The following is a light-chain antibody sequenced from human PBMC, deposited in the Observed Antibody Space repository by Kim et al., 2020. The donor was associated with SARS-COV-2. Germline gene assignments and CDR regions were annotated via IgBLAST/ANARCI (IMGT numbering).Light chain of an antibody. J-gene: IGKJ4*02. Sequence: DIEMTQSPSTLSASVGDRVTITCRASQSIGTLLAWFHQKPGKAPNLLIYTTSSLDSGVPSRFSGSGSGTEFTLTISSLQPDDFATYYCQQYHTSPLTFGVGTKVDI. CDR3: QQYHTSPLT. V-gene: IGKV1-5*03. CDR2: TTS. CDR1: QSIGTL.